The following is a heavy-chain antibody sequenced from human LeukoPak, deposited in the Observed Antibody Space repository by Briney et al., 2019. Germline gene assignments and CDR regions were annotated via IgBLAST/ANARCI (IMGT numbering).Heavy chain of an antibody. J-gene: IGHJ4*02. Sequence: GGSLRLSCAASGFTFSTYNMNWVRQAPGKGLEWVSSISSSSSTIYYAASVKGRFTISRDNAKNSLFLQMNSLRAEDTAVYYCARDPTARWGQGTLVTVSS. D-gene: IGHD2-21*02. V-gene: IGHV3-21*01. CDR2: ISSSSSTI. CDR1: GFTFSTYN. CDR3: ARDPTAR.